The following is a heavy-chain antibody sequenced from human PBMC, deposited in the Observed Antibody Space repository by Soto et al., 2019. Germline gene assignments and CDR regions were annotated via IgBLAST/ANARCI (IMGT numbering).Heavy chain of an antibody. J-gene: IGHJ4*02. D-gene: IGHD3-10*01. CDR2: IYHSGST. V-gene: IGHV4-30-2*01. CDR1: GGSISSGGYS. CDR3: ASGLYYYGSGSRLDY. Sequence: QLQLQESGSGLVKPSQTLSLTCAVSGGSISSGGYSWSWIRQPPGKGLEWIGYIYHSGSTYYNPSLKSRVTISVDRSKNQVSLKLSSVTAADTAVYYCASGLYYYGSGSRLDYWGQGTLVTVSS.